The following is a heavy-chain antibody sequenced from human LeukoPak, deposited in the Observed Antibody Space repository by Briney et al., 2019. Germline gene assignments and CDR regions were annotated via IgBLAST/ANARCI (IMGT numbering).Heavy chain of an antibody. CDR3: TRDHDFWSGYYIWSGY. Sequence: GGSLRLSCTASGFTFGDYAMSWFRQAPGKGLEWVGFIRSKAYGGTTEYAASVKGRFTISRDDSKSIAYLQMNSLKTEDTAVYYCTRDHDFWSGYYIWSGYRGQGTLVTVSS. J-gene: IGHJ4*02. CDR2: IRSKAYGGTT. CDR1: GFTFGDYA. D-gene: IGHD3-3*01. V-gene: IGHV3-49*03.